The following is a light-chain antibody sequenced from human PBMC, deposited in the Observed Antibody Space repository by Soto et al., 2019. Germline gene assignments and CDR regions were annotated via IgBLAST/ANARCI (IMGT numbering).Light chain of an antibody. CDR3: QQSYSTPWT. J-gene: IGKJ1*01. Sequence: DIQMTQSPSSLSASVGDRVTITCRASQSISSYLNWYQQKPGKATMLLIYAASSLQSGVPSRFSGSGSGTDFTLTISSLQPEEFATYYCQQSYSTPWTFGQGTKVEIK. CDR2: AAS. CDR1: QSISSY. V-gene: IGKV1-39*01.